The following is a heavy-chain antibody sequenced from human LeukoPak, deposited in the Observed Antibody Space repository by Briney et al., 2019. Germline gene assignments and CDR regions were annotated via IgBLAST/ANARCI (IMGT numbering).Heavy chain of an antibody. CDR3: ARDVGDGYNFDY. Sequence: GGSLRLSCAASGFTVSSNYMSWVRQAPGKGLEWVSVIYSGGGTGYADSVKGRFTISRDKSKNTLYLQMNSLGAEDTAVYYCARDVGDGYNFDYWGQGTLVTVSS. D-gene: IGHD5-24*01. CDR2: IYSGGGT. V-gene: IGHV3-66*01. J-gene: IGHJ4*02. CDR1: GFTVSSNY.